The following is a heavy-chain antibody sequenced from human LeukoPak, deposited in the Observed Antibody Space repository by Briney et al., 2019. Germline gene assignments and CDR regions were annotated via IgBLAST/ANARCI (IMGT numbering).Heavy chain of an antibody. V-gene: IGHV3-53*01. CDR3: ATYRQVLLPFES. D-gene: IGHD2-8*02. CDR1: GFTVSSNY. CDR2: IYSGGST. Sequence: GGSLRLSCAASGFTVSSNYMSWVRQAPGKGLEWVSVIYSGGSTYYADSVRGRLTISRDNSKSTLSLQMNSLRAEDTAIYYCATYRQVLLPFESWGQGTLVTVSS. J-gene: IGHJ4*02.